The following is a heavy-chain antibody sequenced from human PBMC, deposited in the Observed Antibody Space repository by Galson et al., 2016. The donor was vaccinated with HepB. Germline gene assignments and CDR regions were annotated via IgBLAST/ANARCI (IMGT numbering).Heavy chain of an antibody. D-gene: IGHD6-19*01. V-gene: IGHV1-46*01. J-gene: IGHJ3*02. CDR3: ARQYSSGAFDI. CDR1: GYTFTSYY. Sequence: SGYTFTSYYMHWVRQAPGQGLEWMGIINPSGGSARYEQKFQGRVTMTRDTSTSTVYMELSSLRSEDTAVYYCARQYSSGAFDIWGQGTMVTVSS. CDR2: INPSGGSA.